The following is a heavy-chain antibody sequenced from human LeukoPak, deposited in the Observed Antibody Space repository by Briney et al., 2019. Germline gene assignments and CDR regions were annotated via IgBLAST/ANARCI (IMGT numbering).Heavy chain of an antibody. Sequence: PGGSLRLSCAASGFIFSSYWMHWVRQAPGKGLVWVSRINSDGSSTSYADSVKGRFTISRDNAKNTLYLQMNSLRAEDTAVYYCARGRGYSSRGIDYWGQGTLVTVS. D-gene: IGHD6-19*01. CDR3: ARGRGYSSRGIDY. CDR2: INSDGSST. J-gene: IGHJ4*02. CDR1: GFIFSSYW. V-gene: IGHV3-74*01.